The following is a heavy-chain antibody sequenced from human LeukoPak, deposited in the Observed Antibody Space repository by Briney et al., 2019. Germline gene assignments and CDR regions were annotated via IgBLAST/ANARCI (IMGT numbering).Heavy chain of an antibody. V-gene: IGHV3-23*01. CDR1: GYTFSSYA. Sequence: PGGSLRVSCAASGYTFSSYAMTWVRQAPGKRLEWVSTVVGVGGTSYGDSVKGRFTISRDNSKDTMNLQMNRLRGDETAVYYCAKYGVVLPPGSHIPLWFDPWGQGSLVTVSS. J-gene: IGHJ5*02. CDR3: AKYGVVLPPGSHIPLWFDP. D-gene: IGHD2-15*01. CDR2: VVGVGGT.